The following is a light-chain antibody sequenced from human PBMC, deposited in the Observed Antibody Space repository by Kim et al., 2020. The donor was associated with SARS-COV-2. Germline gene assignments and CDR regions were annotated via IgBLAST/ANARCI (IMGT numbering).Light chain of an antibody. CDR1: QSVSNY. CDR2: DAS. Sequence: SPGESATLSCRASQSVSNYLAWYQHKPGQAPRLLIYDASNRATGIPARFSGSGSGTDFTFTISSLQPEDFAIYYCQQRNNWPRVTFGQGTRLEIK. J-gene: IGKJ5*01. CDR3: QQRNNWPRVT. V-gene: IGKV3-11*01.